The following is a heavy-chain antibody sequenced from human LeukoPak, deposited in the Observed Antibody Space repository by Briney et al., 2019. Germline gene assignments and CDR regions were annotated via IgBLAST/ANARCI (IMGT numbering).Heavy chain of an antibody. CDR3: ARDSEVGSFYDFWSGYTPGWFDP. J-gene: IGHJ5*02. CDR2: MIPIVGTA. D-gene: IGHD3-3*01. Sequence: SVRVSCKPSGGTFRSYAISWVRRAPGQGREWMGGMIPIVGTANYAQKLQGRGAITAEEATSTAYMELSSLRSEDTAANYCARDSEVGSFYDFWSGYTPGWFDPWGQGTLVTVSS. CDR1: GGTFRSYA. V-gene: IGHV1-69*01.